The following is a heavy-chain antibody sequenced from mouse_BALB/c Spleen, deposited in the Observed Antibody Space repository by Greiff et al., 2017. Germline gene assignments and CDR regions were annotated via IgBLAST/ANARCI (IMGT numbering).Heavy chain of an antibody. D-gene: IGHD1-2*01. CDR3: ARPLRLATAGFAY. V-gene: IGHV5-12-1*01. J-gene: IGHJ3*01. CDR2: ISSGGGST. Sequence: EVKLVESGGGLVKPGGSLKLSCAASGFAFSSYDMSWVRQTPEKRLEWVAYISSGGGSTYYPDTVKGRFTISRDNAKNTLYLQMSSLKSEDTAMYYCARPLRLATAGFAYWGQGTLVTVSA. CDR1: GFAFSSYD.